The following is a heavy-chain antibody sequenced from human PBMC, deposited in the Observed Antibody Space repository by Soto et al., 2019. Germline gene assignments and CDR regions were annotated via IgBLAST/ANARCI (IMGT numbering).Heavy chain of an antibody. CDR3: ARDWGAPGRGSALGYYYHFGMDV. CDR1: GFTFSTYW. Sequence: EVQLVESGGGVVQPGGSLRLYCAASGFTFSTYWMNWVRQAPGKGLEWVANIKEDGSEEFYVDSVKGRFTISRDNAKNSLYLDMNSLRGEDTAVYYCARDWGAPGRGSALGYYYHFGMDVWGQGTTVTVPS. D-gene: IGHD3-16*01. J-gene: IGHJ6*02. CDR2: IKEDGSEE. V-gene: IGHV3-7*05.